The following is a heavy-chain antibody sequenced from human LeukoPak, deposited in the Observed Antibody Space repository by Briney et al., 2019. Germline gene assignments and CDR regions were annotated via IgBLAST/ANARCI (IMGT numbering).Heavy chain of an antibody. Sequence: PSETLSLTCTVSGGSISSNNYYWGWIRQPPGKGQEWIGSIYYTGSTYYNPSLKSRVTISVDTSKNQLSLKLSSVTAADTAVYYCARLDSTGWYVFDFWGQGTLVTVSS. J-gene: IGHJ4*02. CDR3: ARLDSTGWYVFDF. CDR2: IYYTGST. V-gene: IGHV4-39*01. CDR1: GGSISSNNYY. D-gene: IGHD6-19*01.